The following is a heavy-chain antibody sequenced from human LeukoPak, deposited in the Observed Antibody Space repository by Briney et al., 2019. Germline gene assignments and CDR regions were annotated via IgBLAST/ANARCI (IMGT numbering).Heavy chain of an antibody. CDR3: ARVPGGGSYYEFDY. CDR2: INPNSSGT. D-gene: IGHD1-26*01. J-gene: IGHJ4*02. CDR1: GYTFTGYY. Sequence: GASVKVSCKASGYTFTGYYMHWVRQAPGQGLEWMGWINPNSSGTNYARKFQGRVTMTRDTSISTAYMELSRLRSDDTAVYYCARVPGGGSYYEFDYWGQGTLVTVSS. V-gene: IGHV1-2*02.